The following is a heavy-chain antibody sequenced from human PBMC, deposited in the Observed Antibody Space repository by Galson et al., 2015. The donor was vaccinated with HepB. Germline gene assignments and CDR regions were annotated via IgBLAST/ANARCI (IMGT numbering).Heavy chain of an antibody. CDR1: GFSLSTSGMC. Sequence: PALVKPTQTLTLTCTFSGFSLSTSGMCVSWIRQPPGKALEWLALIDWDDDKYYSTSLKTRLTISKDTSKNQVVLTMTNMDPVDTATYYCARISQGSGYPNAFEIWGQGTMVTVSS. J-gene: IGHJ3*02. D-gene: IGHD3-22*01. V-gene: IGHV2-70*01. CDR3: ARISQGSGYPNAFEI. CDR2: IDWDDDK.